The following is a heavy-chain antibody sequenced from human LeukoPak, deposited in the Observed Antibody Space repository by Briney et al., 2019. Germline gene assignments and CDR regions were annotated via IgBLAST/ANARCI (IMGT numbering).Heavy chain of an antibody. Sequence: GGSLRLSCAASGFTFSSYGMHWVRQAPGKGLEWVAVISYDGGNKYYADSVKGRFTISRDNSKNTLYLQMNSLRAEDTAVYYCAKGGASGWYHDYYFDYWGQGTLVTVSS. D-gene: IGHD6-19*01. V-gene: IGHV3-30*18. J-gene: IGHJ4*02. CDR1: GFTFSSYG. CDR3: AKGGASGWYHDYYFDY. CDR2: ISYDGGNK.